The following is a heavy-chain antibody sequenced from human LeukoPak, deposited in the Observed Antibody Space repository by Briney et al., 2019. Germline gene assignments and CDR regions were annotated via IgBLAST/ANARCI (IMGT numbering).Heavy chain of an antibody. CDR3: ARVLETDCSGGSCYSGLDY. D-gene: IGHD2-15*01. V-gene: IGHV3-21*01. Sequence: GGSLRLYCAASGFTFSRYNMNWVRQAPGKGLEWVSSISRTGNYIYYADSVKGRFTISRDNAQNSLFLQMHRLRVEDMAVYYCARVLETDCSGGSCYSGLDYWGQGTLVTVSS. CDR2: ISRTGNYI. J-gene: IGHJ4*02. CDR1: GFTFSRYN.